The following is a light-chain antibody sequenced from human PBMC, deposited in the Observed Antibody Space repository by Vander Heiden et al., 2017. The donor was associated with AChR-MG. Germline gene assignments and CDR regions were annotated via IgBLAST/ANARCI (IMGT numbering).Light chain of an antibody. CDR3: QVWDSNTAV. V-gene: IGLV3-9*01. J-gene: IGLJ2*01. CDR1: SIGGKN. Sequence: SYELTQPLSVSVALGQTARITCGGNSIGGKNVHWYQQKPRQAPVLVIFRDRNRPSGIPERFSASNAYDTATLTITRAQAGDEADYYCQVWDSNTAVFGGGTKLTGL. CDR2: RDR.